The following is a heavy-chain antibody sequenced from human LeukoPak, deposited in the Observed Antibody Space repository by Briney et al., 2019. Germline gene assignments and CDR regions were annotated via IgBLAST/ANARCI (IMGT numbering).Heavy chain of an antibody. V-gene: IGHV4-4*07. D-gene: IGHD2-15*01. CDR1: GGSIGSYY. J-gene: IGHJ6*03. CDR3: ARGDIGARATLGYYYYYMDV. CDR2: IYTSGST. Sequence: SETLSLTCTVSGGSIGSYYWSWIRQPAGKGLEWIGRIYTSGSTNYNPSLKSRVTMSVDTSKNQFSLKLSSVTAADTAVYYCARGDIGARATLGYYYYYMDVWGKGTTVTVSS.